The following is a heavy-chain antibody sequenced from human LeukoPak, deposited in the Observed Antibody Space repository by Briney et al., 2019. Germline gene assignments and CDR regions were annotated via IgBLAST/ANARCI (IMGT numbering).Heavy chain of an antibody. Sequence: PGGSLRLSCAASGFTFSSYSMNWVRQAPGKGLEWVSPISSSSSYIYYADSVKGRFTISRDNAKNSLYLHMNSLRAEDTAVYYCARDDYYYDSSGYWYFDLWGRGTLVTVSS. J-gene: IGHJ2*01. D-gene: IGHD3-22*01. CDR1: GFTFSSYS. V-gene: IGHV3-21*01. CDR2: ISSSSSYI. CDR3: ARDDYYYDSSGYWYFDL.